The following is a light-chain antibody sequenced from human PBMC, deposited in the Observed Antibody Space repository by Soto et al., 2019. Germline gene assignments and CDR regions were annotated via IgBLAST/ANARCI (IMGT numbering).Light chain of an antibody. CDR1: QSVTSSY. J-gene: IGKJ1*01. CDR2: GAS. CDR3: QQYVRSPWT. Sequence: EIVFTQSPGTLSLSPGERATLSCRASQSVTSSYLAWYQQKLGQAPRLLIYGASIRTSGIPDRFSGSGSGTDCTLTISRLEPEDVAVDYCQQYVRSPWTFGQGTKVDIK. V-gene: IGKV3-20*01.